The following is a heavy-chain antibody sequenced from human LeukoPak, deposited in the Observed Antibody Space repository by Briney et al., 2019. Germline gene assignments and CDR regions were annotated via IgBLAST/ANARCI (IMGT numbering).Heavy chain of an antibody. CDR3: AREVAAAPYYLDY. CDR2: ISSSSSYR. J-gene: IGHJ4*02. Sequence: GESLTLTRTASGFTISSCSMNWVRQAPGPGLELVSSISSSSSYRYYSDSLMSRFTIHRDNAENSLSVQRNSLRAEDTAVYYCAREVAAAPYYLDYWGQGTLVSVCS. CDR1: GFTISSCS. D-gene: IGHD6-13*01. V-gene: IGHV3-21*01.